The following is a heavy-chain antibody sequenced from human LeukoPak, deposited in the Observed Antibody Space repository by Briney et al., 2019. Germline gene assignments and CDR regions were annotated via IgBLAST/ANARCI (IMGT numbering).Heavy chain of an antibody. CDR1: GFTVSSNY. D-gene: IGHD3-22*01. CDR2: ISGSGGST. J-gene: IGHJ3*02. CDR3: ANPAGGLNYYDSSGYWGLGAFDI. Sequence: PGGSLRLSCAASGFTVSSNYMSWVRQAPGKGLEWVSAISGSGGSTYYADSVKGRFTISRDNSKNTLYLQMNSLRAEDTAVYYCANPAGGLNYYDSSGYWGLGAFDIWGQGTMVTVSS. V-gene: IGHV3-23*01.